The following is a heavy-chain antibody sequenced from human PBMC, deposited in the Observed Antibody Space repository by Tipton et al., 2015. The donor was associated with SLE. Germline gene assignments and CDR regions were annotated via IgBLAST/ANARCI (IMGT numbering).Heavy chain of an antibody. V-gene: IGHV4-38-2*02. CDR1: GFSISSGYY. Sequence: TLSLTCTVSGFSISSGYYWGWMRQSPGKGLEWIGSIYRSGSTYYTPSLRSRVTISLDTSKNHFSLKESSVTAADTAVYYCARAEGSWDAFDIWGQGTMVTVSS. D-gene: IGHD2-15*01. J-gene: IGHJ3*02. CDR3: ARAEGSWDAFDI. CDR2: IYRSGST.